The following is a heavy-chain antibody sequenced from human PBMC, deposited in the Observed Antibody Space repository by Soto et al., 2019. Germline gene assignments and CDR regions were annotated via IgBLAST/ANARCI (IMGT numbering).Heavy chain of an antibody. J-gene: IGHJ4*02. CDR3: ARALGYSYGLYFDY. CDR1: EGTFSSFV. D-gene: IGHD5-18*01. CDR2: ISPVSDTP. V-gene: IGHV1-69*01. Sequence: QVQLVQSGAEVKKPVSSVKVSCKASEGTFSSFVISWVRQAPGQGPEWMGEISPVSDTPNYAQKFQGRVTITADESTSTAYMELRSLRPEDTAVYYCARALGYSYGLYFDYWGQGTLVTVSS.